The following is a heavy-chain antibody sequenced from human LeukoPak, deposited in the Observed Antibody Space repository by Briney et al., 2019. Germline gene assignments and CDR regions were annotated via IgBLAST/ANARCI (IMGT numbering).Heavy chain of an antibody. CDR3: ARGPLYCSGGSCYRFDY. CDR1: GFIVSSNY. V-gene: IGHV3-53*01. J-gene: IGHJ4*02. Sequence: PGGSLRLSCAASGFIVSSNYMSWVRQAPGKGLEWVSIIYSDGSTYYADSVKGRFTISRDNFKNILYFDMNSLRVEDTAVYYCARGPLYCSGGSCYRFDYWGQGTLVTVSS. D-gene: IGHD2-15*01. CDR2: IYSDGST.